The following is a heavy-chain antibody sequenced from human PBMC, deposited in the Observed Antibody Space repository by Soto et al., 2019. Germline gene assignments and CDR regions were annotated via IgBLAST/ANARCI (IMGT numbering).Heavy chain of an antibody. Sequence: QVQLVQSGAEVKKPGASVKVSCKASGYTFTSYGISWVRQAPGQGLEWMGWISAYNGNTNYAQKPQGRVTMTTDTSTSTAYMELRSLRSDDTAVYYCASTKVGYYYYYGMAVWGQGPTVTVSS. V-gene: IGHV1-18*01. CDR1: GYTFTSYG. D-gene: IGHD1-26*01. CDR2: ISAYNGNT. J-gene: IGHJ6*02. CDR3: ASTKVGYYYYYGMAV.